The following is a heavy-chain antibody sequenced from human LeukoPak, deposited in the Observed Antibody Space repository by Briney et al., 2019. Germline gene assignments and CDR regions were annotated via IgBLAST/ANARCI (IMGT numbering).Heavy chain of an antibody. CDR3: ARSSYNQFDP. CDR2: IYYSGST. J-gene: IGHJ5*02. V-gene: IGHV4-59*08. CDR1: GGSIGSYY. Sequence: PSETLSLTCTVSGGSIGSYYWSWIRQPPGKGLEWVGYIYYSGSTNYNPSLKSRVTISVDTSKNQFSLKLSSVTAADTAVYYCARSSYNQFDPWGQGTLVTVSS. D-gene: IGHD1-14*01.